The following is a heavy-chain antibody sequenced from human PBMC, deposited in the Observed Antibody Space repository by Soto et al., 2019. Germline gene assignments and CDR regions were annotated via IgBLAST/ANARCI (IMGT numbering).Heavy chain of an antibody. CDR1: GFTFSSYA. CDR2: ISYDGSNK. J-gene: IGHJ5*02. Sequence: PGGSLRLSCAASGFTFSSYAMHWVRQAPGKGLEWVAVISYDGSNKHYADSVKGRFTISRDNSKNTLYLQMNSLRAEDTAVYYCARDGRTEGSRKGPYNWFDPWGQGTLVTVS. V-gene: IGHV3-30-3*01. D-gene: IGHD1-1*01. CDR3: ARDGRTEGSRKGPYNWFDP.